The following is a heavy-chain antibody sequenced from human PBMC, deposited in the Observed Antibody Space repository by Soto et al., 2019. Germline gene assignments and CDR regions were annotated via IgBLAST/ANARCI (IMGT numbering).Heavy chain of an antibody. V-gene: IGHV4-31*02. J-gene: IGHJ5*02. CDR3: ARDPAP. Sequence: SETLSLTCPFSGFSITRGGYYWSWIRQHPGKGLEWIGYIYNSGTTYYNPSLKSRVTISVDTSKNQFSLKLTSVTAADTAVYYCARDPAPWGQGTLVTVSS. CDR1: GFSITRGGYY. CDR2: IYNSGTT.